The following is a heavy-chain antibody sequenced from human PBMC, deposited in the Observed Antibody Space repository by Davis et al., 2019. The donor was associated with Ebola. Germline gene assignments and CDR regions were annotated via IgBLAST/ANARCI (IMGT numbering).Heavy chain of an antibody. CDR2: ISSSSSYI. J-gene: IGHJ4*02. CDR3: ARDNGDYAVDY. CDR1: GFTFSSYS. Sequence: GESLKISCAASGFTFSSYSMNWVRQAPGKGLEWVSSISSSSSYIYYADSVKGRFTISRDNAKNSLYLQMNSLRAEDTAVYYCARDNGDYAVDYWGQGTLVTVSS. D-gene: IGHD4-17*01. V-gene: IGHV3-21*01.